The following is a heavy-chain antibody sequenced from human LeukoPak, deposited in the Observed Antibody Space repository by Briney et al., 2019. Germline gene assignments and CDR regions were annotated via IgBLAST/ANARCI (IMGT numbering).Heavy chain of an antibody. CDR3: ARDMGRYSGYDYDY. D-gene: IGHD5-12*01. CDR1: GYXLTDYY. Sequence: ASVKVSCKASGYXLTDYYVHWVRLAPGQGLEWMGWFNPNSGGTNYAQKFQGRLTMTRDTSISTVYMELTRLRSDDTAVYYCARDMGRYSGYDYDYWGQGTLVTASS. J-gene: IGHJ4*02. CDR2: FNPNSGGT. V-gene: IGHV1-2*02.